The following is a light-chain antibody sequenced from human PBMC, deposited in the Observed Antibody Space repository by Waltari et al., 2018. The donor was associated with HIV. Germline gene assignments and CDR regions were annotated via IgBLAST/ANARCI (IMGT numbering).Light chain of an antibody. CDR3: QSYDSNLSGATV. Sequence: QSVLTQPPSVSGAPGQRVTIPCPGSSSNTGAGYDVHWYQQLPGTAPKVLIYGNSNRPSGVPDRFSGSKSGTSASLAITGLQAEDEADYYCQSYDSNLSGATVFGTGTKVTVL. V-gene: IGLV1-40*01. CDR1: SSNTGAGYD. CDR2: GNS. J-gene: IGLJ1*01.